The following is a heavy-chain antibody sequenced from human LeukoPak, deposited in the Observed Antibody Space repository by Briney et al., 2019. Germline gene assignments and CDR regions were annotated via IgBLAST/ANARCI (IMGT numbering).Heavy chain of an antibody. V-gene: IGHV1-2*02. CDR1: GYTFTDYY. CDR3: ARDLGKTVTTSRYYYMDV. J-gene: IGHJ6*03. Sequence: ASVKVSCKASGYTFTDYYMHWVRQAPGQGLEWMGWINPNSGDTYYAPKFQGRVTMTRDTSITTTYMHLSRLTPDDTAVYFCARDLGKTVTTSRYYYMDVWGKGTTVIISS. CDR2: INPNSGDT. D-gene: IGHD4-17*01.